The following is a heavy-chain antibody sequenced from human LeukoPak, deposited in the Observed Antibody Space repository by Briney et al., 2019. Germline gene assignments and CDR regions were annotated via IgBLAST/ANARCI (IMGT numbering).Heavy chain of an antibody. D-gene: IGHD1-26*01. J-gene: IGHJ1*01. CDR1: GYTFTTYG. CDR3: ARDQMGGSYYEYFQH. CDR2: ISTYNGNT. Sequence: ASVKVSCKASGYTFTTYGISWVRQAPGQGLEWMGWISTYNGNTKNPQKLQGRVTMTTDTSTSTAYMELKSLRSDDTAVYYCARDQMGGSYYEYFQHWGQGTLVTVSS. V-gene: IGHV1-18*01.